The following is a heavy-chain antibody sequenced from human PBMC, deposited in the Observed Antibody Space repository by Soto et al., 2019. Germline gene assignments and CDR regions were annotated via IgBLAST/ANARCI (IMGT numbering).Heavy chain of an antibody. J-gene: IGHJ4*02. CDR2: FDPEDGET. CDR3: ATGLYCISTSCYNDY. D-gene: IGHD2-2*02. Sequence: GASVKVSCKASGYTFTTFGISWVRQAPGQGLEWMGGFDPEDGETIYAQKFQGRVTMTEDTSTDTAYMELSSLRSEDTAVYYCATGLYCISTSCYNDYWGQGTLVTV. CDR1: GYTFTTFG. V-gene: IGHV1-24*01.